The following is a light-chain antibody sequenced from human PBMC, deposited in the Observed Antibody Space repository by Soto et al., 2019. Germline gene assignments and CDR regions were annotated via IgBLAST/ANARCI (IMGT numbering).Light chain of an antibody. CDR3: LQYIKYPWT. V-gene: IGKV1-6*01. CDR1: QSIENA. Sequence: AIQMTQSPSSLSASVGDRVTISCRASQSIENALGWYQQKPGKPPKLLIYGASILPSGVPPRFSGSGSGTDFTLAISSLQPEDSATYYCLQYIKYPWTFGQGTKVDIK. J-gene: IGKJ1*01. CDR2: GAS.